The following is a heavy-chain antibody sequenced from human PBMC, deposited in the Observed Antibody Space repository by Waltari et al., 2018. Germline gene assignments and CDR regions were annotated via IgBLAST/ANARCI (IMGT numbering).Heavy chain of an antibody. CDR1: GESFSGYY. D-gene: IGHD4-17*01. J-gene: IGHJ3*02. CDR2: INHSEST. V-gene: IGHV4-34*01. Sequence: QVQLQQWGAGLLKPSETLSLTCAVYGESFSGYYWSWIRQPPGKGLEWIGEINHSESTNYNPSPKSRVTISVDTSKNQFSLKLSSVTAADTAVYYCARTRADYGDYGGGLDAFDIWGQGTMVTVSS. CDR3: ARTRADYGDYGGGLDAFDI.